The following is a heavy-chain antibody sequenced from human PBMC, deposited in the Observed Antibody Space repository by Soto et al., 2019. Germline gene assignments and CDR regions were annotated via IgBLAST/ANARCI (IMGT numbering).Heavy chain of an antibody. CDR2: ISGSGGST. J-gene: IGHJ2*01. Sequence: EVQLLESGGGLVQPGGSLRLSCAASGFTFSSYAMSWVRRAPGKGLEWVSAISGSGGSTYYADSVKGRLTISRDNSKNTLYMQMNSLRSEDTAVYYCANPTEALLPYWYFDLWGRGTLVTVSS. D-gene: IGHD3-22*01. CDR1: GFTFSSYA. CDR3: ANPTEALLPYWYFDL. V-gene: IGHV3-23*01.